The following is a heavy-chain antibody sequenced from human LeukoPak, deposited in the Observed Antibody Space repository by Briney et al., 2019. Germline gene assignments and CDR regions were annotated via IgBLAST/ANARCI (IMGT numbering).Heavy chain of an antibody. Sequence: TGGSLRLSCAASGFSFNNYGMHWVRQAPGKGLEWMAIIYYDGNNKYYADSVKGRFTISRDNSKNTLYLLMHSLRVEDTAVYYCARGTYTSGSYPTYFDYWGQGTLVTVSS. D-gene: IGHD3-10*01. J-gene: IGHJ4*02. CDR3: ARGTYTSGSYPTYFDY. CDR1: GFSFNNYG. V-gene: IGHV3-33*01. CDR2: IYYDGNNK.